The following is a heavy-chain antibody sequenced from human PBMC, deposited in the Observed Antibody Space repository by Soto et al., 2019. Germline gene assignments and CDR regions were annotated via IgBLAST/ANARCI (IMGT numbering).Heavy chain of an antibody. CDR1: GFTFSNYA. CDR3: AKALVGAVGATDY. V-gene: IGHV3-23*01. J-gene: IGHJ4*02. Sequence: GGSLRLSCTASGFTFSNYAMSWVRQAPGKGLEWVSAITRTDSTYYADSVKGRFTISRDNSRNTLYLQMNSLGAEDAALYYCAKALVGAVGATDYWGQGTLVTVSS. D-gene: IGHD1-26*01. CDR2: ITRTDST.